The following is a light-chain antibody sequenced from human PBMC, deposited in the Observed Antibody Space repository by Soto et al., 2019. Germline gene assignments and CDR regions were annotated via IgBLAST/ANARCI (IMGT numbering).Light chain of an antibody. CDR1: QSVSSSY. Sequence: EIALTQSQGTLSLSPGERAALSCRASQSVSSSYLAWYQQKPGQAPRLLIYGASSRATGPPDRFSGSGSGTDFTLAISRLEPEDFAVYYCQQYHNWRGVTFGQGTRLETK. CDR3: QQYHNWRGVT. V-gene: IGKV3-20*01. J-gene: IGKJ5*01. CDR2: GAS.